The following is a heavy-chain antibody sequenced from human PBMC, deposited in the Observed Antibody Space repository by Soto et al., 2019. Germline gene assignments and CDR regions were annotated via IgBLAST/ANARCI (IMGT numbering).Heavy chain of an antibody. CDR2: ISYDGSNK. CDR3: AKDRGKRPSHLDY. V-gene: IGHV3-30*18. D-gene: IGHD1-1*01. J-gene: IGHJ4*02. CDR1: GFTFSSYG. Sequence: LRLSCAASGFTFSSYGMHWVRQAPGKGLEWVAVISYDGSNKYYADSVKGRFTISRDNSKNTLYLQMNSLRAEDTAAYYCAKDRGKRPSHLDYWGQGTLVTVSS.